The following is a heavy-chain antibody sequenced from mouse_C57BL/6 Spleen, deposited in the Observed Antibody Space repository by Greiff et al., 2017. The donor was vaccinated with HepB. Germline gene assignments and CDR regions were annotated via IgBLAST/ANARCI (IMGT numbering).Heavy chain of an antibody. V-gene: IGHV5-4*03. CDR1: GFTFSSYA. Sequence: DVMLVESGGGLVKPGGSLKLSCAASGFTFSSYAMSWVRQTPEKRLEWVATISDGGSYTYYPDNVKGRFPISRDNAKNNLYLQMSHLKSEDTAMYYCARALDYGSSFDYWGQGTTLTVSA. J-gene: IGHJ2*01. CDR2: ISDGGSYT. CDR3: ARALDYGSSFDY. D-gene: IGHD1-1*01.